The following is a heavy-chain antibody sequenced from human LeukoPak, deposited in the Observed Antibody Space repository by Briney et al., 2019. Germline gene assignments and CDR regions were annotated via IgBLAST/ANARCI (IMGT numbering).Heavy chain of an antibody. CDR2: ISYDGSNK. D-gene: IGHD3-22*01. V-gene: IGHV3-30-3*01. J-gene: IGHJ4*02. CDR3: ARAPVDYYDSSGYYLY. CDR1: GFTFSSYA. Sequence: GRSLRLSCAASGFTFSSYAMHWVRQAPGKGLEWVAVISYDGSNKYYADSVKGRFTISRDNSKNTLYLQMNSLRAEDTAVYYCARAPVDYYDSSGYYLYWGQGTLVTVSS.